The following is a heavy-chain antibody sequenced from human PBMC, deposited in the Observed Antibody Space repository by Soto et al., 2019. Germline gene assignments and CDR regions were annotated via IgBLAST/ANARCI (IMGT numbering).Heavy chain of an antibody. CDR2: INHSGST. D-gene: IGHD3-3*01. J-gene: IGHJ6*02. CDR1: GGSFSGYY. CDR3: VRFHLYYDFWSGYYTPAYYYYYGMDV. Sequence: SETLSLTCAVYGGSFSGYYWSWIRQPPGKGLEWIGEINHSGSTNYNPSLKSRVTISVDTSKNQFSLKLSSVTAADTAVYYCVRFHLYYDFWSGYYTPAYYYYYGMDVWGQGTTVTVSS. V-gene: IGHV4-34*01.